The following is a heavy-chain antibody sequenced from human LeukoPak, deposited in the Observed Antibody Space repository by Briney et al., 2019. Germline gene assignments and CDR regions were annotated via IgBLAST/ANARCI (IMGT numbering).Heavy chain of an antibody. D-gene: IGHD6-13*01. J-gene: IGHJ4*02. CDR3: AKKNLAAAGPNYFDY. V-gene: IGHV3-23*01. CDR2: ISGDGATT. CDR1: GFTFSTYS. Sequence: PGGSLRLSCAASGFTFSTYSMNWVRQAPGEGLEWVSIISGDGATTDYADSVKSRFTISRDNSRNTLYLQMNSLRVEDTAVYYCAKKNLAAAGPNYFDYWGQGTLVTVSS.